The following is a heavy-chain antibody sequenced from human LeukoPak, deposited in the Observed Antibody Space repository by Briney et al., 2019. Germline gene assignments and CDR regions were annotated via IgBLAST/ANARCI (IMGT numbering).Heavy chain of an antibody. CDR3: ARARRRDYGSGKFDY. V-gene: IGHV1-69*13. CDR2: IIPIFGTA. CDR1: GGTFSSYA. D-gene: IGHD3-10*01. Sequence: SVKVSCKASGGTFSSYAISWVRQAPGQGLEWMGGIIPIFGTANYAQKFQGRVTITADESTSTAYMELSSLRSEDTAVYYCARARRRDYGSGKFDYWGQGTLVTVSS. J-gene: IGHJ4*02.